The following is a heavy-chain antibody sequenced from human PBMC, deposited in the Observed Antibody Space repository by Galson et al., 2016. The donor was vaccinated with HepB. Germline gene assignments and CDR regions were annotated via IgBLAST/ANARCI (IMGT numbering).Heavy chain of an antibody. Sequence: SLRLSCAASGFTFSNYAMHWVRQAPGKGLEWVAIIPYDGSNKSYADSVKGRFTISRDNSKNTLYLQMNILRAEDTAVYYCARDPLRYGDRHFDYWGQGTLVTVSS. J-gene: IGHJ4*02. D-gene: IGHD4-17*01. CDR2: IPYDGSNK. CDR3: ARDPLRYGDRHFDY. V-gene: IGHV3-30-3*01. CDR1: GFTFSNYA.